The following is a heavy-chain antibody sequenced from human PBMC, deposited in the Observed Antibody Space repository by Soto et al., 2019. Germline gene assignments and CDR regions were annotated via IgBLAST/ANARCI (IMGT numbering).Heavy chain of an antibody. J-gene: IGHJ6*03. CDR1: GYTFTSYG. D-gene: IGHD4-17*01. CDR3: ARDWFATVTTSAYYYMDV. Sequence: ASVKVSCKASGYTFTSYGISWVRQAPGQGLEWMGWISAYNGNTNYAQKLQGRVTMTTDTSTSTAYMELRSLRSDDTAVYYCARDWFATVTTSAYYYMDVWGKGITVTVSS. V-gene: IGHV1-18*01. CDR2: ISAYNGNT.